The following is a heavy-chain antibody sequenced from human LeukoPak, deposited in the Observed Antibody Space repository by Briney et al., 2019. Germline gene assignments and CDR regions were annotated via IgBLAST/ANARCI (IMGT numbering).Heavy chain of an antibody. CDR3: TVRDEYCSGGSCYRDYYYYGMDV. CDR1: GFTFSSYG. J-gene: IGHJ6*04. D-gene: IGHD2-15*01. Sequence: GGSLRLSCAASGFTFSSYGMHWVRQAPGKGLEWVAVIWYDGSNKYYADSVKGRFTISRDNSKNTLYLQMNSLRAEVTAVYYCTVRDEYCSGGSCYRDYYYYGMDVWGKGTTVTVSS. CDR2: IWYDGSNK. V-gene: IGHV3-33*01.